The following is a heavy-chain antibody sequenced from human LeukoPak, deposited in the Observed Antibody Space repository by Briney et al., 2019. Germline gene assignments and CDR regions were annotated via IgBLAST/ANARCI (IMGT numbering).Heavy chain of an antibody. J-gene: IGHJ4*02. CDR2: INWNGANT. Sequence: PGGSLRLSCAASGLIFNDYGMSWVRQAPGEGLEWVSGINWNGANTNYAGSVKGRFTISRDNARNSLYLQVNSLRAEDTAVYYCARGQAGPFEYWGQGALVAVSS. D-gene: IGHD6-19*01. CDR3: ARGQAGPFEY. V-gene: IGHV3-20*04. CDR1: GLIFNDYG.